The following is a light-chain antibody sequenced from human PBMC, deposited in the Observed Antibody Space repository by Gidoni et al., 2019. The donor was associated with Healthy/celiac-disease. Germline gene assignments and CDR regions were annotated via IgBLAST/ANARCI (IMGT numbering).Light chain of an antibody. J-gene: IGKJ1*01. CDR2: AAS. Sequence: DIQMTQPTLSLSASVRARVTITCRASQSISSYLNWYQQKPGKAPKLLIYAASSLQRGVQSRFSSSGCGTDFTITISSLQHEDFATYYCQQSYSTPQTFGQGTKVEIK. V-gene: IGKV1-39*01. CDR3: QQSYSTPQT. CDR1: QSISSY.